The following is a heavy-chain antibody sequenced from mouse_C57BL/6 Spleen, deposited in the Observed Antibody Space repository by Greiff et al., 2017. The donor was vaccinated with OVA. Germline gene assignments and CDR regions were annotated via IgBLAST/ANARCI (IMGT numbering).Heavy chain of an antibody. CDR1: GYTFTDYE. CDR3: TRPLTVVATRYFDV. CDR2: IDPETGGT. D-gene: IGHD1-1*01. V-gene: IGHV1-15*01. Sequence: QVHVKQSGAELVRPGASVTLSCKASGYTFTDYEMHWVKQTPVHGLEWIGAIDPETGGTASNQKFKGKAILTADKSSSTAYMELRSLTSEDSAVYYCTRPLTVVATRYFDVWGTGTTVTVSS. J-gene: IGHJ1*03.